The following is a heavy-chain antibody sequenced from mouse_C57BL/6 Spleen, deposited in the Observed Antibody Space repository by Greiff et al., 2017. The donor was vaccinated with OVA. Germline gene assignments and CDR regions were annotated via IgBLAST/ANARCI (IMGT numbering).Heavy chain of an antibody. CDR2: IDPETGGT. Sequence: QVQLQQSGAELVRPGASVTLSCKASGYTFTDYEMHWVKQTPVHGLEWIGAIDPETGGTAYNQKFKGKAILTADKSSSTAYMELRSLTSEDSAVYYCTRPGSSSWFAYWGQGTLVTVSA. V-gene: IGHV1-15*01. J-gene: IGHJ3*01. D-gene: IGHD1-1*01. CDR3: TRPGSSSWFAY. CDR1: GYTFTDYE.